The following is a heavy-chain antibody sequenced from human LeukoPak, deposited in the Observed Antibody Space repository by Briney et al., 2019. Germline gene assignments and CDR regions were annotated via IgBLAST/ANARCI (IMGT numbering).Heavy chain of an antibody. CDR2: INPNSGGT. V-gene: IGHV1-2*02. CDR1: GYTFTGYY. Sequence: ASVKVSCKASGYTFTGYYMHWVRQAPGQGLEWMGRINPNSGGTNYAQKFQGSVTMTRDTSISTAYMELSRLRSDDTAVYYCATALLWYYYDSSGYPGAFDIWGQGTMVTVSS. J-gene: IGHJ3*02. CDR3: ATALLWYYYDSSGYPGAFDI. D-gene: IGHD3-22*01.